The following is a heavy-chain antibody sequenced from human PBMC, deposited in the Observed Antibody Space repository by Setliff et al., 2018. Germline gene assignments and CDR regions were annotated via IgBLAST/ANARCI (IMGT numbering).Heavy chain of an antibody. CDR3: ARDGYPGTS. Sequence: GGSLRLSCAASGFTFSSYSVSWVRQAPGKGLEWVASINEDGSEKYYVDSVKGRFIISRDNAKDSLYLQMNSLRVEDTAVYYCARDGYPGTSWGQGTLVTVSS. CDR1: GFTFSSYS. D-gene: IGHD2-2*03. J-gene: IGHJ5*02. CDR2: INEDGSEK. V-gene: IGHV3-7*03.